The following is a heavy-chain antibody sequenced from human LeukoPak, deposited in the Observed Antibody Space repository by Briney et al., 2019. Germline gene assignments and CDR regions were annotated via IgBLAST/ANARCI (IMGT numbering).Heavy chain of an antibody. D-gene: IGHD2-15*01. V-gene: IGHV1-24*01. J-gene: IGHJ4*02. CDR1: GYTLTELS. CDR2: FDPEDGET. CDR3: ATDKGTVCSGGSCYRDRFDY. Sequence: ASVKVSCKVSGYTLTELSMHWVRQAPGKGLERMGGFDPEDGETIYAQKFQGRVTMTEDTSTDTAYMELSSLRSEDTAVYYCATDKGTVCSGGSCYRDRFDYWGQGTLVTVSS.